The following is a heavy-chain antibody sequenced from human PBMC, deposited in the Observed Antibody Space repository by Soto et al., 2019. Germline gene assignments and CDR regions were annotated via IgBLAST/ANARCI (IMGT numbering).Heavy chain of an antibody. V-gene: IGHV3-23*01. CDR2: ISGSGGST. Sequence: EVQLLESGGGLVQPGGSLRLSCAASGFTFSSYAMSWVRQAPGKGLEWVSAISGSGGSTYYADSVKGRFTISRDNSKNTLYLQMNSLRAEDTAVYYCPKEGGRVQGVVIQAGWFDPWGQGTLVTVSS. J-gene: IGHJ5*02. D-gene: IGHD3-3*01. CDR1: GFTFSSYA. CDR3: PKEGGRVQGVVIQAGWFDP.